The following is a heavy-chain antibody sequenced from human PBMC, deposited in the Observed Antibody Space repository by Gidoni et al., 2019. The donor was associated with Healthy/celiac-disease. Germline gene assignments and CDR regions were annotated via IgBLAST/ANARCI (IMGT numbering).Heavy chain of an antibody. CDR1: GFTFSSYG. D-gene: IGHD3-3*01. CDR3: ARDELRFLEWREPYYYGMDV. V-gene: IGHV3-33*01. Sequence: GGGVVQPGRSLRLSCAASGFTFSSYGMHWVRQAPGKGLDWVAVIWYDGSNKYYADSVKGRFTISRDNSKNTLYLQMNSLRAEDTAVYYCARDELRFLEWREPYYYGMDVWGQGTTVTVSS. CDR2: IWYDGSNK. J-gene: IGHJ6*02.